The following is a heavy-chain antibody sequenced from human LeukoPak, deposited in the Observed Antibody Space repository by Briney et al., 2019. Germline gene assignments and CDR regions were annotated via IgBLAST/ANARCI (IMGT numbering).Heavy chain of an antibody. J-gene: IGHJ2*01. D-gene: IGHD1-26*01. CDR3: AKQTGVVGATSAGFDL. CDR2: IYYSGST. CDR1: GGSISSSSYY. V-gene: IGHV4-39*01. Sequence: SETLSLTCTVSGGSISSSSYYWGWIRQPPGKGLEWIGSIYYSGSTYYNPSLKSRVTISVDTSKSQFSLKLSSVTAADTAVYYCAKQTGVVGATSAGFDLWGRGTLVTVSS.